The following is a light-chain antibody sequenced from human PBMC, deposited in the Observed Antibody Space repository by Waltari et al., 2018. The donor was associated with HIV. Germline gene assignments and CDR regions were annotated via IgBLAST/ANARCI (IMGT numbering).Light chain of an antibody. V-gene: IGLV2-14*03. CDR3: SSYANTNSVI. J-gene: IGLJ2*01. CDR1: TSDVGSYNF. Sequence: QSALTQPASVSGSPGQSITISCSGTTSDVGSYNFVSWYQKHPGKAPKLMIHEVTNRASGASTRFSVSKSGKTAYLTISGLQTEDEADYYCSSYANTNSVIVGGGTKLTVL. CDR2: EVT.